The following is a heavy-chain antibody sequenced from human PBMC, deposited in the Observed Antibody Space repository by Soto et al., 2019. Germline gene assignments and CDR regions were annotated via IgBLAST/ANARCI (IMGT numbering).Heavy chain of an antibody. J-gene: IGHJ6*02. CDR1: GFTFSSYG. Sequence: QVQLVESGGGVVQPGRSLRLSCAASGFTFSSYGMHWVRQAPGKGLEWVAVISYDGSNKYYADSVKGRFTISRDNSKNTLYLQMNSLGAEDTAVYYCAKGAYGSGNEYYYYGMDVWGQGTTVTVSS. CDR2: ISYDGSNK. D-gene: IGHD3-10*01. V-gene: IGHV3-30*18. CDR3: AKGAYGSGNEYYYYGMDV.